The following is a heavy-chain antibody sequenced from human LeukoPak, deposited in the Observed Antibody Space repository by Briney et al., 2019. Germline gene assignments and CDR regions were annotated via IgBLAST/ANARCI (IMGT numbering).Heavy chain of an antibody. D-gene: IGHD6-13*01. V-gene: IGHV7-4-1*02. Sequence: ASVKVSCKASGYTFSNYGISWVRQAPGQGLEWMGWINTNTGNPTFAQGFTGRFVFSLDTSVSTAYLQISSLKAEDTAVYYCARGYSSGWYVDGNFDYWGQGTLVTVSS. J-gene: IGHJ4*02. CDR1: GYTFSNYG. CDR2: INTNTGNP. CDR3: ARGYSSGWYVDGNFDY.